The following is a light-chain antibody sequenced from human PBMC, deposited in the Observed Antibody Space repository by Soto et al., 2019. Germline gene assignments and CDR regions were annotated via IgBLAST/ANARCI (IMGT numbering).Light chain of an antibody. CDR1: QSVSID. CDR3: QQYNNWPWT. Sequence: EIVMTQSPATLSVSPGERATLSCRASQSVSIDLAWFQQKRGQAPRLLIYGASTRATGVPARFSGSGSGTEFTLTISSLQSEDFVVYHCQQYNNWPWTFGQGTKVEIK. J-gene: IGKJ1*01. CDR2: GAS. V-gene: IGKV3-15*01.